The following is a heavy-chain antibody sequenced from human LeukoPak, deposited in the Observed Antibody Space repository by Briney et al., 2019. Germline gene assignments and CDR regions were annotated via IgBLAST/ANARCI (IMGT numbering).Heavy chain of an antibody. V-gene: IGHV5-51*01. CDR1: GYSFTSYW. D-gene: IGHD4-11*01. CDR3: ARRGYSNYVPFDY. J-gene: IGHJ4*02. CDR2: IYPGDSDT. Sequence: GESLKISCKGSGYSFTSYWIGWVRQMPGKGLEWMGIIYPGDSDTTYSPSFQGQVTISADKSISTAYLHWSSLKASDTAMYYCARRGYSNYVPFDYWGQGTLVTVSS.